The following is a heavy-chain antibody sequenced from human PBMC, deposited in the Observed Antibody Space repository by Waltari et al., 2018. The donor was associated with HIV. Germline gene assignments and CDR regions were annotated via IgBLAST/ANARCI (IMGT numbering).Heavy chain of an antibody. CDR3: ARGFWQSSSSPYYFDY. Sequence: QVQLVQSGAEVKKPGSSVKVSCKASGGTFSSYAINWVRQAPGQGLEWMGGIIPICGTAQNVQKFQGRVTITADESTSTVDMELNSLRSEDTAVYYCARGFWQSSSSPYYFDYWGQGTLVTVSS. CDR2: IIPICGTA. D-gene: IGHD6-6*01. V-gene: IGHV1-69*01. J-gene: IGHJ4*02. CDR1: GGTFSSYA.